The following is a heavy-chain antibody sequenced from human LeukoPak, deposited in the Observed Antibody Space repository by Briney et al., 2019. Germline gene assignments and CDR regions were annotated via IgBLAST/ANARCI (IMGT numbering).Heavy chain of an antibody. D-gene: IGHD6-13*01. V-gene: IGHV3-21*01. CDR1: GFTFSSFT. J-gene: IGHJ4*02. CDR2: ISSSSSYI. CDR3: ARVAAAKYYFDY. Sequence: PGGSLRLSCAASGFTFSSFTMHWVRQAPGKGLEWVSSISSSSSYIYYADSVKGRFTISRDNAKNSLYLQMNSLRAEDTAVYYCARVAAAKYYFDYWGQGTLVTVSS.